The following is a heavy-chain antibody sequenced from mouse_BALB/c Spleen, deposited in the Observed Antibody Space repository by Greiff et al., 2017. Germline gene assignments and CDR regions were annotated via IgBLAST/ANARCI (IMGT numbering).Heavy chain of an antibody. V-gene: IGHV2-6-5*01. CDR2: IWGGGST. Sequence: QVQLQQSGPGLVAPSQSLSITCTVSGFSLTDYGVSWIRQPPGKGLEWLGVIWGGGSTYYNSALKSRLSISKDNSKSQVFLKMNSLQTDDTAMYYCAKSIYYGYDGFAYWGQGTLVTVSA. CDR1: GFSLTDYG. CDR3: AKSIYYGYDGFAY. D-gene: IGHD2-2*01. J-gene: IGHJ3*01.